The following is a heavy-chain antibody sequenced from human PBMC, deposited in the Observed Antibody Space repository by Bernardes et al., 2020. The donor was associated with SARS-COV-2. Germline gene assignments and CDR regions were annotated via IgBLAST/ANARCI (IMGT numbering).Heavy chain of an antibody. Sequence: GGSLRLSCAASGFSFYTFWMSWVRQAPGKGLEWVATINEDGGEKYYVDSVKGRFTISRDNAKNSLCLQMTSLRAEDTAVYYCARVYCSSRSCRDLGFDLWGQGTVVTVSS. CDR2: INEDGGEK. J-gene: IGHJ3*01. V-gene: IGHV3-7*03. D-gene: IGHD2-2*01. CDR1: GFSFYTFW. CDR3: ARVYCSSRSCRDLGFDL.